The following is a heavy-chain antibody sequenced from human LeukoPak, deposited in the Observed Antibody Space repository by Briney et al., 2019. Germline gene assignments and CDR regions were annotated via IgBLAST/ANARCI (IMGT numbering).Heavy chain of an antibody. Sequence: GGSLRLSCAASGFTFSSYAMSWVRQAPGKGLEWVSAISGSGGSTYYADSVKGWFTISRDNSKNTLYLQMNSLRAEDTAVYYCAKPWGVISRYCFDYWGQGTLVTVSS. D-gene: IGHD3-10*01. CDR3: AKPWGVISRYCFDY. V-gene: IGHV3-23*01. J-gene: IGHJ4*02. CDR1: GFTFSSYA. CDR2: ISGSGGST.